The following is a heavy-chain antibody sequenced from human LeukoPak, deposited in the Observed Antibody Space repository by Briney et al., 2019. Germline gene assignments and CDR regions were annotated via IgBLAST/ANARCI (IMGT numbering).Heavy chain of an antibody. CDR1: GYTFLDYY. V-gene: IGHV1-2*02. J-gene: IGHJ4*02. CDR3: ARGPLRLGDLSTL. CDR2: NHPNIGLT. Sequence: ASVKVPCKACGYTFLDYYKHWVRQAPAQGLEWMGWNHPNIGLTTYAQRFGGRVTMPRDTSNSTAYMDISRLRSDDTAVYFCARGPLRLGDLSTLWGQPTLVTASS. D-gene: IGHD3-16*02.